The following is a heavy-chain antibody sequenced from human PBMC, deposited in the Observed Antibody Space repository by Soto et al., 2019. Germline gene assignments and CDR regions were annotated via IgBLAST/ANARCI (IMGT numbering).Heavy chain of an antibody. CDR2: INHSGST. CDR3: ARDRPYCSSTSCYEYYYYGMDA. CDR1: GGSFSGYY. V-gene: IGHV4-34*01. D-gene: IGHD2-2*01. Sequence: PSETLSLTCAVYGGSFSGYYWSWIRQPPGKGLEWIGEINHSGSTNYNPSLKSRVTISVDTSKNQFSLKLSSVTAADTAVYYCARDRPYCSSTSCYEYYYYGMDAWGQGTTVTVSS. J-gene: IGHJ6*02.